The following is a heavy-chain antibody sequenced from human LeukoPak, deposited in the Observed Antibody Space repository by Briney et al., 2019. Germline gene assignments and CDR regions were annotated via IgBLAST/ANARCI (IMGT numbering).Heavy chain of an antibody. CDR2: ISSSGSTI. J-gene: IGHJ6*04. D-gene: IGHD3-10*01. CDR3: ARDPASYYYGSGSYFGYYYYGMDV. Sequence: GGSLRLSCAASGFTFSSYEMNWVRQAPGKGLEWVSYISSSGSTIYYADSVKGRFTIPRDNAKNSLYLQMNSLRAEDTAVYYCARDPASYYYGSGSYFGYYYYGMDVWGKGTTVTVSS. V-gene: IGHV3-48*03. CDR1: GFTFSSYE.